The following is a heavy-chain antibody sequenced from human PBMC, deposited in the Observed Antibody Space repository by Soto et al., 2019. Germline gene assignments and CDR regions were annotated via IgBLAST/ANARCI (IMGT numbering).Heavy chain of an antibody. CDR1: GGTFSSYA. D-gene: IGHD6-13*01. CDR3: ARDQEQQLVHRHYYYHGMDV. Sequence: GASVKVSCKASGGTFSSYAISWVRQAPGQGLEWMGGIIPIFGTANYAQKFQGRVTITADESTSTAYMELSSLRSEDTAVYYCARDQEQQLVHRHYYYHGMDVWGQGTTVTVSS. V-gene: IGHV1-69*13. CDR2: IIPIFGTA. J-gene: IGHJ6*01.